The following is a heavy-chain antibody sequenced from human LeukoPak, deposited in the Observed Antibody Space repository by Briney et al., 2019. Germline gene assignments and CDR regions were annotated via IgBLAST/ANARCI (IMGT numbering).Heavy chain of an antibody. CDR1: GGSISSYY. Sequence: SETLSLTCTVSGGSISSYYWSWIRQPPGKGLEWIGYIYYSGTSFYNPSLTSRVTISVDTSKNQFSLKLTSVNDADTAVYYCARIERSSYSLGFDYWGQGTLVTVSS. J-gene: IGHJ4*02. V-gene: IGHV4-59*12. D-gene: IGHD6-6*01. CDR2: IYYSGTS. CDR3: ARIERSSYSLGFDY.